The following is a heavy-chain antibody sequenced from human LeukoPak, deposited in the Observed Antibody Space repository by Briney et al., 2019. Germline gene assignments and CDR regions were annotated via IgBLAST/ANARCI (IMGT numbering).Heavy chain of an antibody. CDR1: GGSFSGYY. CDR2: INHSGST. J-gene: IGHJ4*02. Sequence: PTETLSLTCAVYGGSFSGYYWSWIRQPPGKGLEWIGEINHSGSTNYNPSLKSRVTISVDTSKNQFSLKLSSVTAADTAVYYCARLPVGYWGQGTLVTVSS. CDR3: ARLPVGY. V-gene: IGHV4-34*01.